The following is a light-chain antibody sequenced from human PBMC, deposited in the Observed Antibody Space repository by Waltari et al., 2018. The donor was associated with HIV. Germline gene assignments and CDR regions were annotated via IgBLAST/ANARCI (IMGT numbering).Light chain of an antibody. Sequence: SYELTQPPSVSVSPGQTATITCSGDALPKQYGYWYQQKPGQAPVVVIYKDSDRPSGFPERLSGCSSGTTVTLTISEVQAEDEADYYCQSSDSSGNYWAFGGGTKLTVL. CDR2: KDS. CDR1: ALPKQY. J-gene: IGLJ3*02. V-gene: IGLV3-25*03. CDR3: QSSDSSGNYWA.